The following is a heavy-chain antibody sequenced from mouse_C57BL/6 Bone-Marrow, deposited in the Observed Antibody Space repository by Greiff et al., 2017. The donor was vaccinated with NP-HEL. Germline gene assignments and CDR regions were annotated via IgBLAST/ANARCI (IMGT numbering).Heavy chain of an antibody. CDR3: ARDRGSSPYYFDY. D-gene: IGHD1-1*01. J-gene: IGHJ2*01. CDR1: GYSITSGYY. CDR2: ISYDGSN. Sequence: EVHLVESGPGLVKPSQSLSLTCSVTGYSITSGYYWNWIRQFPGNKLEWMGYISYDGSNNYNPSLKNRISITRDTSKNQFFLKLNSVTTEDTATYYCARDRGSSPYYFDYWGQGTTLTVSS. V-gene: IGHV3-6*01.